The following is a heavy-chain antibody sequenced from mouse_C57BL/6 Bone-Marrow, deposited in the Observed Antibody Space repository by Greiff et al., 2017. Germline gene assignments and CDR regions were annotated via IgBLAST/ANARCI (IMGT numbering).Heavy chain of an antibody. CDR3: ERGKLYWFAY. CDR1: GYTFTSYW. V-gene: IGHV1-55*01. CDR2: IFPGSGST. J-gene: IGHJ3*01. Sequence: QVQLKESGAELVKPGASVKMSCKASGYTFTSYWITWVKQRPGQGLEWIGDIFPGSGSTNYNEKFKSKATLTVDTSSITAYMQLSSLTSEDSAVYCCERGKLYWFAYCGQGTLVTVSA.